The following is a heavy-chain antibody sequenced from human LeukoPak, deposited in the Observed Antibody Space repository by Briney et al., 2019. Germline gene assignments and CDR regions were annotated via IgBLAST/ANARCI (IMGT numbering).Heavy chain of an antibody. D-gene: IGHD5-24*01. J-gene: IGHJ5*02. CDR1: GYTFTGYY. CDR2: INPNSGGT. V-gene: IGHV1-2*02. Sequence: ASVSVSCKASGYTFTGYYMHWVRQAPGQGLEWMGWINPNSGGTNYAQKFQGRVTMTRDTSISTAYMELSRLRSDDTAVYYCARGRDGYIPYNWFDPWGQGTLVTVSS. CDR3: ARGRDGYIPYNWFDP.